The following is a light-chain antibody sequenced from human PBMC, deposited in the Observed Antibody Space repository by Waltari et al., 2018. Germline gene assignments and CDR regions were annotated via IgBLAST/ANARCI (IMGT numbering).Light chain of an antibody. CDR1: QSVLYSSNNKNY. V-gene: IGKV4-1*01. J-gene: IGKJ1*01. Sequence: DIVMTQSPDSLAVSLGERATINCKSSQSVLYSSNNKNYLVWYQQKPGQPPKLLIYWASTRESGVPGRFSGSGSGTDFTLTISSLQAEDVAVYYCQQYYSSPWTFGQGTKVEIK. CDR3: QQYYSSPWT. CDR2: WAS.